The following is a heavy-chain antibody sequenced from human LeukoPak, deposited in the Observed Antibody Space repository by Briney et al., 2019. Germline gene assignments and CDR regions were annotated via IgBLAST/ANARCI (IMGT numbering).Heavy chain of an antibody. CDR3: ARDWKRSSSSWMAPFDP. CDR2: IYTSGSS. V-gene: IGHV4-4*07. Sequence: SETLSLTCTVSGGSISSYYWSWIRQPAGKGLEWIGRIYTSGSSNYNPSLKSRVTVSGDTSKNQFSLKLSSVTAADTTVYYCARDWKRSSSSWMAPFDPWGQGTLVTVSS. D-gene: IGHD6-13*01. CDR1: GGSISSYY. J-gene: IGHJ5*02.